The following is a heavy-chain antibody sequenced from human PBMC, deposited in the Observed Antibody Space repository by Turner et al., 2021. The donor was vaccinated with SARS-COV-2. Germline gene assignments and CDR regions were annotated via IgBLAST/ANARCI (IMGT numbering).Heavy chain of an antibody. J-gene: IGHJ3*02. CDR3: ARWDNYYDSSGDYPDAFDI. CDR1: GYPFSSYS. CDR2: ISSSSSYI. V-gene: IGHV3-21*01. Sequence: EVQLVESGGGLVKPGGSLRFSCAASGYPFSSYSMNWVRQAPGKGLEWDSCISSSSSYIYDADSVKGRFTISRDNAKNTLYLQMNSLRAEDTAVYYCARWDNYYDSSGDYPDAFDIWGQGTMVTVSS. D-gene: IGHD3-22*01.